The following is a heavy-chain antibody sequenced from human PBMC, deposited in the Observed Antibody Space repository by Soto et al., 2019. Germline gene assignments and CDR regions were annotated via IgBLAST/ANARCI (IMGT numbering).Heavy chain of an antibody. CDR1: GYTFNTYF. Sequence: HVQLVQSGGELKKPGASVKVSCNTSGYTFNTYFITWVRQAPGQGLEWMGWISPHNGKTNYAEKFQGRVTMTADTITKTSYMELRNLRIDDTAVYYCARDTSTSFDYWGQGTPVTVSS. CDR3: ARDTSTSFDY. V-gene: IGHV1-18*01. D-gene: IGHD2-2*01. J-gene: IGHJ4*02. CDR2: ISPHNGKT.